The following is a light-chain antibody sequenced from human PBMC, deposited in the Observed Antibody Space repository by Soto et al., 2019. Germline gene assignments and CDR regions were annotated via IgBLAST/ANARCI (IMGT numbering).Light chain of an antibody. CDR3: STYTNNNTRV. J-gene: IGLJ3*02. CDR1: SSDVGGYNY. Sequence: QSALTQPASVSGSPGQSITISCTGTSSDVGGYNYVSWYQQHPGKAPKLMIYEVSNRPSGVSNRFSGSKSANTASLTISGLQAEDEADYHCSTYTNNNTRVFGGRTKLTVL. CDR2: EVS. V-gene: IGLV2-14*01.